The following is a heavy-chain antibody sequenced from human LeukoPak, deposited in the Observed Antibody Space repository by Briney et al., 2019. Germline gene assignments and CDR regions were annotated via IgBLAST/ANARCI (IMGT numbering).Heavy chain of an antibody. Sequence: ASVKVSCKASGGTFSSYAISWVRQAPGQGLEWMGGIIPIFGTANYAQKFQGRVTITADESTSTAYMELSSLRSEDTAVYYCARDYCGSTSCYKFRVYNWLDPWGQGTLVTVSS. J-gene: IGHJ5*02. CDR2: IIPIFGTA. CDR3: ARDYCGSTSCYKFRVYNWLDP. CDR1: GGTFSSYA. D-gene: IGHD2-2*02. V-gene: IGHV1-69*13.